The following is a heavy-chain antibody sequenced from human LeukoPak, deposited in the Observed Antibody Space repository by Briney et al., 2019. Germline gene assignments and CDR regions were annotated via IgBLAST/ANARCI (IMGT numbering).Heavy chain of an antibody. V-gene: IGHV3-74*01. J-gene: IGHJ4*02. CDR3: ARDIAVSGNYFDY. CDR1: GFTFSNHW. Sequence: GGSLRLSCAASGFTFSNHWMHWVRQAPGKGLVWVSRINSDMSSANYADSVKGRFTISRDNAKNTLYLQMNSLRAEDTAVYYCARDIAVSGNYFDYWGQGTLVTVSS. CDR2: INSDMSSA. D-gene: IGHD6-19*01.